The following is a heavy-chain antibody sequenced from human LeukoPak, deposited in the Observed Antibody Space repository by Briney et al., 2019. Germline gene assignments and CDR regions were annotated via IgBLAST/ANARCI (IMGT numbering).Heavy chain of an antibody. Sequence: ASVKVSCKTSGFTFTTYTMHWVRQAPGQRLEWMGWINAANGNTQYSQKFQGRVTITRDTSASTAYMELSSLRSEDTAVYYCARGAPIRGAVAATFDPWGQGTLVTVPS. CDR3: ARGAPIRGAVAATFDP. CDR2: INAANGNT. CDR1: GFTFTTYT. V-gene: IGHV1-3*01. D-gene: IGHD6-19*01. J-gene: IGHJ5*02.